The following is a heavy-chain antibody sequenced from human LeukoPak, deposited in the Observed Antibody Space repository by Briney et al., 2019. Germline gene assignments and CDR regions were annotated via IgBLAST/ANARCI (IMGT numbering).Heavy chain of an antibody. V-gene: IGHV3-21*01. CDR1: GFTFSSYS. D-gene: IGHD5-24*01. J-gene: IGHJ2*01. CDR3: ARAPQRDGYNSYWYFDL. CDR2: ISSSSSYI. Sequence: PGGSLRLSCAASGFTFSSYSMNWVRQAPGKGLEWVSSISSSSSYIYYADSVKGRFTISRDNAKNSLYLQMNSLRAEDTAVYYCARAPQRDGYNSYWYFDLWGRGTLVTVSS.